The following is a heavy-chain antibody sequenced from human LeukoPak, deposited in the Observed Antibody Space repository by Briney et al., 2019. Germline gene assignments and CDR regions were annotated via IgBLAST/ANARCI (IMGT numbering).Heavy chain of an antibody. Sequence: SVKVSCKASGGTFSSYAISWVRQAPGQGLEWMGGIIPIFGTANYAQKFQGRVTITTDESTSTAYMELSSLRSEDTAVYYCATTTTSIVGAGGSAFDIWGQGTMVTVSS. D-gene: IGHD1-26*01. J-gene: IGHJ3*02. CDR2: IIPIFGTA. CDR1: GGTFSSYA. V-gene: IGHV1-69*05. CDR3: ATTTTSIVGAGGSAFDI.